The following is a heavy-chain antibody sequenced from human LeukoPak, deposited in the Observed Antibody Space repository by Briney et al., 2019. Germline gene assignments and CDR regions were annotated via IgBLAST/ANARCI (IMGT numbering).Heavy chain of an antibody. CDR3: ARETPHTYYDFWSGRDNWFDP. V-gene: IGHV4-59*01. CDR1: RGSISSYY. J-gene: IGHJ5*02. CDR2: IYYSGST. D-gene: IGHD3-3*01. Sequence: SETLSLTCTVSRGSISSYYWTWIRQPPGKGLEWIGYIYYSGSTNYNPSLKSRVTISVDTSKSQFSLKLSSVTAADTAVYYCARETPHTYYDFWSGRDNWFDPWGQGTLVTVSS.